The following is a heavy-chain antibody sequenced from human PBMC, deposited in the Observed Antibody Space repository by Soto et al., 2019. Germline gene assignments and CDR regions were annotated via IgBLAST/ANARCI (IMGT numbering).Heavy chain of an antibody. CDR2: IYYSGST. CDR3: ARALILTGYYIHDAFDI. J-gene: IGHJ3*02. V-gene: IGHV4-59*01. D-gene: IGHD3-9*01. CDR1: GGSISSYY. Sequence: SETLSLTCTVSGGSISSYYWSWIRQPPGKGLEWIGYIYYSGSTNYNPSLKSRVTISVDTSKNQFSLKLSSVTAADTAVYYCARALILTGYYIHDAFDIWGQGIQVTV.